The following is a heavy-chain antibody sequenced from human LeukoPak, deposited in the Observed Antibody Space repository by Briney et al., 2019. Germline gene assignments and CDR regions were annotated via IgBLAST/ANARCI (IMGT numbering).Heavy chain of an antibody. CDR1: GGSISSGDYY. D-gene: IGHD3-3*01. CDR2: IYYSGST. Sequence: SETLSLTCTVSGGSISSGDYYWSWIRQPPGKGLEWIGYIYYSGSTNYNPSLKSRVTISVDTSKNQFSLKLSSVTAADTAVYYCARTDDPYFDYWGQGTLVTVSS. V-gene: IGHV4-61*08. CDR3: ARTDDPYFDY. J-gene: IGHJ4*02.